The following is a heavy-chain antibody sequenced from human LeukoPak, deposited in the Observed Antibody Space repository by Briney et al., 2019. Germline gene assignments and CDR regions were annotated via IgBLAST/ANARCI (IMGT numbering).Heavy chain of an antibody. Sequence: SETLSLTCTVSGYSISNGYYWDWIRQPPGRGLEWIGNIYRSGSTSYNPSLKSRVTISVDTSKNQFSLKVNSVTAADTAVYYCARRHSSGWFYYWGQGTLVTVSS. CDR3: ARRHSSGWFYY. CDR2: IYRSGST. V-gene: IGHV4-38-2*02. D-gene: IGHD6-19*01. J-gene: IGHJ4*02. CDR1: GYSISNGYY.